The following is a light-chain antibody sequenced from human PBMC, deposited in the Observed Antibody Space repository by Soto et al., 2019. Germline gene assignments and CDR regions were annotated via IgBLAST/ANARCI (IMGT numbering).Light chain of an antibody. CDR2: GAS. Sequence: EIGLTQSPGTLSLSPGERATLSCRASQSVSSSYLAWYQQKPGQAPRLLIYGASSRATGIPDRFSGSGSGTDFTLTISRLEPEDFAVYYCQQYDSSRRPFGQGTKVEIK. V-gene: IGKV3-20*01. CDR3: QQYDSSRRP. J-gene: IGKJ1*01. CDR1: QSVSSSY.